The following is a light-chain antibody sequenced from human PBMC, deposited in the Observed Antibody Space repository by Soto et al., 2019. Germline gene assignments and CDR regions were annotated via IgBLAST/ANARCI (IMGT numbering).Light chain of an antibody. CDR2: EVS. V-gene: IGLV2-14*01. CDR1: STDVGGYNY. J-gene: IGLJ1*01. Sequence: QSVLGQPSSVFGSPGQSITISCTGTSTDVGGYNYVSWYQHHPGKGPKLSIYEVSNRPSGVSDRFSGSKSGNKASLIISNLEAEDESDYYCGSYTSTDTPFVFGTGTKVTVL. CDR3: GSYTSTDTPFV.